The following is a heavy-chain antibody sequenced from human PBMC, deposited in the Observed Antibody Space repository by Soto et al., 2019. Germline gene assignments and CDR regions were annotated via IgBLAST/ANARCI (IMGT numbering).Heavy chain of an antibody. D-gene: IGHD2-2*01. Sequence: PSETLSLTCAVYGGSFSGYYWSWIRQPPGKGLERIGEINHSGSTNYNPSLKSRVTISVDTSKNQFSLKLSSVTAADTAVYYCARGVVVVPAATPTPKLRFDPWGQGTLVTVSS. J-gene: IGHJ5*02. CDR3: ARGVVVVPAATPTPKLRFDP. V-gene: IGHV4-34*01. CDR2: INHSGST. CDR1: GGSFSGYY.